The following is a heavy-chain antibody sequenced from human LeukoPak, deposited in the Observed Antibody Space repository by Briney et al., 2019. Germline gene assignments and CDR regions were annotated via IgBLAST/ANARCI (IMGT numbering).Heavy chain of an antibody. Sequence: PGGSLRLSCAASGFTFSSYSTNWVRQAPGKGLEWVSSISSSSSYIYYADSVKGRFTISRDDAKNSLYLQMNSLRAEDTAVYYCARVRLRKDIVATDYFDYWGQGTLVTVSS. CDR1: GFTFSSYS. D-gene: IGHD5-12*01. CDR2: ISSSSSYI. CDR3: ARVRLRKDIVATDYFDY. V-gene: IGHV3-21*01. J-gene: IGHJ4*02.